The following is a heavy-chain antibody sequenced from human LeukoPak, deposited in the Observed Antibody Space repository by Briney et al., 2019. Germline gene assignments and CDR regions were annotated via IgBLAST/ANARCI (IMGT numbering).Heavy chain of an antibody. Sequence: SETLSLTCTVSGGSISSYYWRWIGQPPGKGLEWIGDMYYSGSTNYNPSLESRVTISVDTSKNQFSLKLSSVTAADTAVYYCAREGSIAGHAFDIWGQGTMVTVSS. CDR3: AREGSIAGHAFDI. CDR1: GGSISSYY. CDR2: MYYSGST. V-gene: IGHV4-59*01. D-gene: IGHD6-13*01. J-gene: IGHJ3*02.